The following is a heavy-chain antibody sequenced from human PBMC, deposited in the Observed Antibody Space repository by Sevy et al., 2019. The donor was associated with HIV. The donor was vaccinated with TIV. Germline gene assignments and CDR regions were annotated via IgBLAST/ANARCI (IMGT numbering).Heavy chain of an antibody. J-gene: IGHJ6*02. V-gene: IGHV4-39*02. D-gene: IGHD5-12*01. CDR3: AREASGYDYDYGMDV. CDR1: DGTIVSSGHY. CDR2: IYYNGHT. Sequence: SETLSLTCSVSDGTIVSSGHYWGWIRQTPGKGLEWIGSIYYNGHTYYNPSLNSRLTISIDTSKNQFSLNLSSVTAADTAIYFCAREASGYDYDYGMDVWGQGTTVTVSS.